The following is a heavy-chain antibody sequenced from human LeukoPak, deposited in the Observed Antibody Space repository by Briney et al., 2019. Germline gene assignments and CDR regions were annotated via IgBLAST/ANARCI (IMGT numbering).Heavy chain of an antibody. V-gene: IGHV4-34*01. CDR3: ARPQGYSYGSGLYYMDV. CDR1: GGSFSGYY. D-gene: IGHD3-10*01. CDR2: INHSGST. Sequence: SETLSLTCAVYGGSFSGYYWSWIRQPRGKGLEWSGEINHSGSTTYNPSPNSRVTISVDTSKNQFSLQLRSVTAAATAVYYCARPQGYSYGSGLYYMDVWGKGTTVTVSS. J-gene: IGHJ6*03.